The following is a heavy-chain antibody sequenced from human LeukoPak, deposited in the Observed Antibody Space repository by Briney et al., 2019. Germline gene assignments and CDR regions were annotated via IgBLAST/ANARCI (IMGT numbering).Heavy chain of an antibody. CDR2: IKQDGSEK. Sequence: GGSLRLSCAASGFTFSSCWMSWVRQAPGKGLEWVANIKQDGSEKYYVDSVKGRFTISRDNAKNSLYLQMNSLRAEDTAVYYCARGVVVDYWGQGTLVTVSS. D-gene: IGHD3-16*02. J-gene: IGHJ4*02. CDR1: GFTFSSCW. CDR3: ARGVVVDY. V-gene: IGHV3-7*01.